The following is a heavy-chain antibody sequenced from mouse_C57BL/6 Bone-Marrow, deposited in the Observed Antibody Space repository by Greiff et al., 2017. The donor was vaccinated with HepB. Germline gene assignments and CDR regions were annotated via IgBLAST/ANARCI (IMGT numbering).Heavy chain of an antibody. J-gene: IGHJ4*01. D-gene: IGHD2-2*01. V-gene: IGHV1-69*01. CDR1: GYTFTSYW. CDR3: ARKDGYDRNAMDY. CDR2: IDPSDSYT. Sequence: QVHVKQPGAELVMPGASVKLSCKASGYTFTSYWMHWVKQRPGQGLEWIGEIDPSDSYTNYNQKFKGKSTLTVDKSSSTAYMQLSSLTSEDSAVYYCARKDGYDRNAMDYWGQGTSVTVSS.